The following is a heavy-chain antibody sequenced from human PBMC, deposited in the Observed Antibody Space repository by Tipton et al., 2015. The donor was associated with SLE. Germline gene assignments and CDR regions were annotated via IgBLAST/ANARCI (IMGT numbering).Heavy chain of an antibody. CDR2: IYSGGSST. Sequence: SLRLSCAASGFTFSSYAMSWVRQAPGKGLEWVSVIYSGGSSTYYADSVKGRFTISRDNSKNTLYLQMNSLRAGDTAVYYCAKVLWFGESYYFDYWGQGTLVTVSS. D-gene: IGHD3-10*01. CDR3: AKVLWFGESYYFDY. CDR1: GFTFSSYA. J-gene: IGHJ4*02. V-gene: IGHV3-23*03.